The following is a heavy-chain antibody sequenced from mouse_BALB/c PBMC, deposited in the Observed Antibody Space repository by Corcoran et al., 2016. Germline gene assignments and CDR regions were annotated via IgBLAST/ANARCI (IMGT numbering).Heavy chain of an antibody. CDR3: ARNWDWVFGV. CDR2: IFPRSGST. D-gene: IGHD4-1*01. CDR1: GFTFTNYW. J-gene: IGHJ1*01. V-gene: IGHV1-9*01. Sequence: QVQLQQSGAELMKPGASVKISCKATGFTFTNYWIEWIKQRPGHGLEWIGEIFPRSGSTNYNENFKGKATFTADTSSNTAYMQLSSLTSEDAAVYYCARNWDWVFGVGGAGTTVTVAS.